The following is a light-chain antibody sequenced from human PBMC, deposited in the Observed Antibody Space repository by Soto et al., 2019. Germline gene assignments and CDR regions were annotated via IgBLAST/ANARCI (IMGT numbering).Light chain of an antibody. CDR3: QQYDDSIT. CDR1: QSVSSRY. Sequence: EIVLTQSPDTLSLSPGESATLSCGTSQSVSSRYLAWYQQKPGQAPRLLIYGASNRATGIPDRFSGSGSGTDFTLTISRLEPEDFAVFYCQQYDDSITFGQGTRLEIE. J-gene: IGKJ5*01. CDR2: GAS. V-gene: IGKV3-20*01.